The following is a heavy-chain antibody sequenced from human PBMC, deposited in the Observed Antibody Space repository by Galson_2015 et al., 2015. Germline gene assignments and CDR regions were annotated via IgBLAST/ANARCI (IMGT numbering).Heavy chain of an antibody. Sequence: ALRLSCAASGFTFSHAWMSWVRQAPGKGLEGVGRIKSKPDGGTTDSAAPVKGRFTISRDDSKNTLYLQMNSLKTEDTAVHYCTTDIPIFGVVPPRYFDLWGRGTLVTVSS. V-gene: IGHV3-15*01. CDR1: GFTFSHAW. D-gene: IGHD3-3*01. CDR2: IKSKPDGGTT. J-gene: IGHJ2*01. CDR3: TTDIPIFGVVPPRYFDL.